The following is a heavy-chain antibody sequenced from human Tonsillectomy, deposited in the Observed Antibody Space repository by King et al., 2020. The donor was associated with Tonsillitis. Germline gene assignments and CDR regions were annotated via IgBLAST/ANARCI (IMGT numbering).Heavy chain of an antibody. CDR1: GYSISSGYY. V-gene: IGHV4-38-2*01. Sequence: VQLQESGPGLVKPSETLSLTCAVSGYSISSGYYWGWIRQPPGKGLEWIGSIYHSGSTYYNPSLKSRVTISVDTSKNQFSLKLSSVTAADTAVYYCARVRFPGGGGDYWGQGTLVTVSS. CDR2: IYHSGST. CDR3: ARVRFPGGGGDY. J-gene: IGHJ4*02. D-gene: IGHD1-26*01.